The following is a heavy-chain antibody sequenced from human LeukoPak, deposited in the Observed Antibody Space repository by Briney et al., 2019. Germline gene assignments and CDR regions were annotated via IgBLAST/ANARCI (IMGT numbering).Heavy chain of an antibody. CDR2: ISAYNGNT. V-gene: IGHV1-18*01. CDR1: GYTFTSYG. CDR3: ARGSYGDYLNNNWFDP. J-gene: IGHJ5*02. Sequence: ASVKVSCKASGYTFTSYGISWVRQAPGQGLEWMGWISAYNGNTNYAQKLQGRVTMTTDTSTSTAYMELRSLRSDDTAVYYCARGSYGDYLNNNWFDPWGQGTLVTVSP. D-gene: IGHD4-17*01.